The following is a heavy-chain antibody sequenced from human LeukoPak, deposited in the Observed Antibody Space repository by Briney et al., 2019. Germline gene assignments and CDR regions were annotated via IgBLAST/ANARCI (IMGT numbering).Heavy chain of an antibody. Sequence: GGSLRLSCAASGFTFSSYAMSWVRQAPGEGVEWVSGISGGATSTDYADSVRGRFSISRDNFKNTVSLQISSLRAEDTATYYCAKGTDYYGSGGHFDFWGQGALVTVSS. J-gene: IGHJ4*02. V-gene: IGHV3-23*01. D-gene: IGHD3-10*01. CDR3: AKGTDYYGSGGHFDF. CDR2: ISGGATST. CDR1: GFTFSSYA.